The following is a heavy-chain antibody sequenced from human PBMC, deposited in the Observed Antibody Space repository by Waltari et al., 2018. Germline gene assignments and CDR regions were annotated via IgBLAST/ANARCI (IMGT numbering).Heavy chain of an antibody. V-gene: IGHV3-48*03. D-gene: IGHD6-13*01. J-gene: IGHJ4*02. CDR2: VSSSGSKV. CDR1: GCTSSSYE. Sequence: EVQLGESGGGLVQPGGSLRRSCVASGCTSSSYELNWVRQAPGKGLECVSYVSSSGSKVHHADSVKARFTIFRDNAKNSLFLQMNSLRAEDTAVYYCARDPGTSAGFDYFDYWGQGTLVTVSS. CDR3: ARDPGTSAGFDYFDY.